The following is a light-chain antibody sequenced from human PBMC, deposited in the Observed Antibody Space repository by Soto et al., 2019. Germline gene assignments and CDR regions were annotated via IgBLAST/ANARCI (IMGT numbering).Light chain of an antibody. CDR2: GAS. Sequence: EVVLTQSPVTLSLSPGERATLSCRASQSFRGLLAWYQQKPGQAPRLLIYGASIRATGIPDRFSGSGSGTDFTLTISRLEPEDFAVYYCQQYGSSSWTFGQGTKVDNK. CDR1: QSFRGL. CDR3: QQYGSSSWT. V-gene: IGKV3-20*01. J-gene: IGKJ1*01.